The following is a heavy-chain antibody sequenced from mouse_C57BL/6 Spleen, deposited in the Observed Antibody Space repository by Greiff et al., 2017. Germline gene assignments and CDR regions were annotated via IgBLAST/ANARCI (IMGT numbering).Heavy chain of an antibody. CDR3: ARWDYYSNFFDY. V-gene: IGHV1-54*01. J-gene: IGHJ2*01. CDR2: INPGSGGT. Sequence: QVQLKESGAELVRPGTSVKVSCKASGYAFTNYLIEWVKQRPGQGLEWIGVINPGSGGTNYNEKFKGKATLTADKSSSTAYMQLSSLTSEDSAVYFCARWDYYSNFFDYWGQGTTLTVSS. D-gene: IGHD2-5*01. CDR1: GYAFTNYL.